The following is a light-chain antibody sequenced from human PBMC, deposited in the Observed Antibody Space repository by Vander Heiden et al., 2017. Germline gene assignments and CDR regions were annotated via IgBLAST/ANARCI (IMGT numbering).Light chain of an antibody. CDR3: CSYAGSSTWV. V-gene: IGLV2-23*02. Sequence: FSLTHPASVALSPGDSTAISCSGTGSDVGRYNLVSWYQQHPCKVPKLMIYEVTKRPSGVSNRFSGSKSGNTASLTISGLQAEDEADYYCCSYAGSSTWVFGGGTKLTVI. CDR1: GSDVGRYNL. CDR2: EVT. J-gene: IGLJ3*02.